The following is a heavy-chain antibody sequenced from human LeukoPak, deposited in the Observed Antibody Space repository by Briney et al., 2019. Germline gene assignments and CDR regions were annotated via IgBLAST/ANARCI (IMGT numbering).Heavy chain of an antibody. CDR1: GYSFTSYW. D-gene: IGHD2-15*01. V-gene: IGHV5-51*01. Sequence: GESLKISCKGSGYSFTSYWIGWVCQLPGKGLEWMGIIYPGDSDTRYSPSFQGQVTISADKSISTAYLQWSSLKASDTAMYYCARQDSRGYCSGGSCYSIPQLFFDPWGQGTLVTVSS. J-gene: IGHJ5*02. CDR2: IYPGDSDT. CDR3: ARQDSRGYCSGGSCYSIPQLFFDP.